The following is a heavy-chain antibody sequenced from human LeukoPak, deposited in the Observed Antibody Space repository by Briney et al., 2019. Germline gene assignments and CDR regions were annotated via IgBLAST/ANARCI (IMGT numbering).Heavy chain of an antibody. D-gene: IGHD3-16*01. J-gene: IGHJ6*03. V-gene: IGHV1-69*13. CDR2: IIPIFGTA. CDR3: AREGAHAEENFGYYYYYMDV. CDR1: GGTFSSYA. Sequence: GASVKVSCKASGGTFSSYAISWVRQAPGQGLEWMGGIIPIFGTANYAQKFQGRVTITADESTSTAYMELSSLRSEDTAVYYCAREGAHAEENFGYYYYYMDVWGKGTTVTVSS.